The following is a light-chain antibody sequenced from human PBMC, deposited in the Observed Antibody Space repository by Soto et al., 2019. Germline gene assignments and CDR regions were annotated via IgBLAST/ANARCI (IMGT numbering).Light chain of an antibody. CDR1: EEICNY. J-gene: IGKJ5*01. CDR2: DAT. Sequence: VQRPLAPRTMCESMEWRVIITCQVSEEICNYLNWYQQKPGKDPKRLIYDATNLEAAVPSRFSGSGSGTDFTFTISSRLPAEIATSYCRQYDSKSPITFGQGGRLEIK. V-gene: IGKV1-33*01. CDR3: RQYDSKSPIT.